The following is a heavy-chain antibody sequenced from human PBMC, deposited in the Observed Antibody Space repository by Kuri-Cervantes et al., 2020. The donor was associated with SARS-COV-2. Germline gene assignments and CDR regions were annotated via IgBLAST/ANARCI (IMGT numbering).Heavy chain of an antibody. V-gene: IGHV3-7*01. Sequence: GESLKISCAASGFTFSSYWMSWVRQAPGKGLEWVANIKQDGSEKYYVYSVKGRFTISRDNAKNSLYLQMNSLRAEDTAVYYCARSPGDGDYEPFDYSGQGTLVTVSS. CDR2: IKQDGSEK. D-gene: IGHD4-17*01. CDR1: GFTFSSYW. CDR3: ARSPGDGDYEPFDY. J-gene: IGHJ4*02.